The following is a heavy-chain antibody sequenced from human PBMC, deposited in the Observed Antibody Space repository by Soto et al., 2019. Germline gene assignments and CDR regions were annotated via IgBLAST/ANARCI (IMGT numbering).Heavy chain of an antibody. V-gene: IGHV3-23*01. CDR2: ISGSGGST. J-gene: IGHJ3*02. D-gene: IGHD3-16*01. Sequence: GESLKISCAASGFTFSSYAMSWVRQAPGKGLEWVSAISGSGGSTYYADSVKGRFTISRDNSKNTLYLQMNSLRAEDTAVYYCAKAPRGVGDAFDIWGQGTMVTVSS. CDR1: GFTFSSYA. CDR3: AKAPRGVGDAFDI.